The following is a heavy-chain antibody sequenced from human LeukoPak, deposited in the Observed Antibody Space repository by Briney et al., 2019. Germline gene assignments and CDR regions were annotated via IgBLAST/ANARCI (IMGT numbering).Heavy chain of an antibody. Sequence: GGSLRLSCAASGFTFSSYAMSWVRQAPGKVLEWVSAISGSVGSTYYADSVKGRFTISRDNSKNTLYLQMNSLRAEDTAVYYCASWCGEFNFDYWGQGTLVTVSS. V-gene: IGHV3-23*01. J-gene: IGHJ4*02. CDR3: ASWCGEFNFDY. CDR2: ISGSVGST. CDR1: GFTFSSYA. D-gene: IGHD3-10*01.